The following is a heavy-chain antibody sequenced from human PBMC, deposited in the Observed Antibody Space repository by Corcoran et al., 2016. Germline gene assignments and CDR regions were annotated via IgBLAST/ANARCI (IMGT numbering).Heavy chain of an antibody. CDR2: IIPIFGTP. CDR3: ARDRDAYSERPGGGMDV. CDR1: GGTFNSYT. D-gene: IGHD1-26*01. V-gene: IGHV1-69*01. Sequence: QVQVVQSGAEMKKPGSSVKVSCKAFGGTFNSYTIGWVRQAPGQGLEWMGGIIPIFGTPNYAQKFQGRVTITADESTSTAYMEVSRLRAEDTAVSYCARDRDAYSERPGGGMDVLGQGTTVSVSS. J-gene: IGHJ6*02.